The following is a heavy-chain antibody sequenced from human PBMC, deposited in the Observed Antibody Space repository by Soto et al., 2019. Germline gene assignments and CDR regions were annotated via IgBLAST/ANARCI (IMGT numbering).Heavy chain of an antibody. V-gene: IGHV3-23*04. CDR2: ISGSGNSP. CDR3: ARGAHSYSGSHELDA. J-gene: IGHJ5*02. D-gene: IGHD1-26*01. Sequence: EVQLVESGGRLVQRGGSLRLSCSGSGFIFGDHVMDWVRQAPGKGLERVAGISGSGNSPFFRDSVEGRFTISRDNSKNTVYLEMNNLRDEDSAMYFCARGAHSYSGSHELDAWGLGTLVTVSS. CDR1: GFIFGDHV.